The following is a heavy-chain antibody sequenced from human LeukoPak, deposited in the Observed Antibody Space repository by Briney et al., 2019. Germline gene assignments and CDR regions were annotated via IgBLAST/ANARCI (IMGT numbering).Heavy chain of an antibody. V-gene: IGHV4-4*09. CDR2: IYSSGST. Sequence: SETPSLTCTVSGGSISSYYWSWIRQPPGKGLEWIGYIYSSGSTNYNPSLKSRVTISVDTSKNQFSLKLSSVTAADTAVYYCARRATMLAGGYFDYWGQGTLVTVSS. J-gene: IGHJ4*02. CDR3: ARRATMLAGGYFDY. CDR1: GGSISSYY. D-gene: IGHD5-12*01.